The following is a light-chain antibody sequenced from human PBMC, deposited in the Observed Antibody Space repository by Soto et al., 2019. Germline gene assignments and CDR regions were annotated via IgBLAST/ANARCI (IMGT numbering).Light chain of an antibody. Sequence: DIQMTQSPSSLSASVGDRVTITCLASQDISSFLAWYQQKPGKVPKLLIYAASTLQSGVPSRFSGSGSGTDFTLTISSLQPEDFATYYCQQANSFPLTFGGGTKVDIK. CDR1: QDISSF. CDR3: QQANSFPLT. CDR2: AAS. V-gene: IGKV1-27*01. J-gene: IGKJ4*01.